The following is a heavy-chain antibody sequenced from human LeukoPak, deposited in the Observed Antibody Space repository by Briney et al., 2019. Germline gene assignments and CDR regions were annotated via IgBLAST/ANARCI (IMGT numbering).Heavy chain of an antibody. D-gene: IGHD3-22*01. CDR1: GGTFSSYA. V-gene: IGHV1-69*05. J-gene: IGHJ4*02. Sequence: SVKVSCKASGGTFSSYAISWVRQAPGQGLEWMGRIIPIFGTANYAQKFQGRVTITTDESTSTAYMELSSLRSEDTAVCYCARDNLDYYDSSGYYSAFDYWGQGTLVTVSS. CDR2: IIPIFGTA. CDR3: ARDNLDYYDSSGYYSAFDY.